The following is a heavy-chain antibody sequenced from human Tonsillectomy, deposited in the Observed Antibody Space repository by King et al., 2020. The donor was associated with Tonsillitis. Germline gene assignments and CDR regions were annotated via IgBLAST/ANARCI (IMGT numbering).Heavy chain of an antibody. CDR3: AQSRLDDGYDLRKYYFDY. CDR2: IYLSGST. CDR1: GHSVNSGYY. V-gene: IGHV4-38-2*01. J-gene: IGHJ4*02. Sequence: QMQLQESGPGLVKPSETLSLTCAVSGHSVNSGYYWGWIRQPPGKGLEWIGSIYLSGSTYNNPSLKSRVTISVDTSKHQFSLKLSSVTAADTAVYYCAQSRLDDGYDLRKYYFDYWGQGTLVTVSS. D-gene: IGHD5-12*01.